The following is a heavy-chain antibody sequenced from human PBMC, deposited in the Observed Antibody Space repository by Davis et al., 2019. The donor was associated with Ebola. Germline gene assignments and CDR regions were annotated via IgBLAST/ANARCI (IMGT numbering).Heavy chain of an antibody. CDR3: ARVPPYSNYGFYYYGVDV. V-gene: IGHV1-18*01. CDR2: ISAYNGNT. D-gene: IGHD4-11*01. CDR1: GGTFSSYG. J-gene: IGHJ6*02. Sequence: AASVKVSCKASGGTFSSYGISWVRQAPGQGLEWMGWISAYNGNTNYAQKLQGRVTMTTDTSTSTAYMELRSLRSDDTAVYYCARVPPYSNYGFYYYGVDVWGQGTTVTVSS.